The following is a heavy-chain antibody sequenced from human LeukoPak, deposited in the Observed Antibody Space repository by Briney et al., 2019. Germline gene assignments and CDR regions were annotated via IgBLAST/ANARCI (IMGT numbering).Heavy chain of an antibody. D-gene: IGHD2-2*02. CDR3: AAMGVPAAIVAFDY. J-gene: IGHJ4*02. V-gene: IGHV3-21*01. CDR2: ISSSSSYI. CDR1: GFTFSSYS. Sequence: PGGSLRLSCAASGFTFSSYSMNWVRQAPGKGLEWVSSISSSSSYIYYADSVKGRFTISRDNAKSSLYLQMNSLRAEDTAVCYCAAMGVPAAIVAFDYWGQGTLVTVSS.